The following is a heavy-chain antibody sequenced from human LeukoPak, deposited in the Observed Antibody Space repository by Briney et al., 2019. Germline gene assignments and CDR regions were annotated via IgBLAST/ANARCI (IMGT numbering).Heavy chain of an antibody. CDR2: IYYSGST. CDR3: ARVWYYYDSSGLNWFDP. Sequence: SETLSLTCTVSGGSISSYYWSWIRQPPGKGLEWIGDIYYSGSTNYNPSLKSRVTISVDTSKNQFSLKLSSVTAADTAVYYCARVWYYYDSSGLNWFDPWGQGTLVTVSS. V-gene: IGHV4-59*12. CDR1: GGSISSYY. D-gene: IGHD3-22*01. J-gene: IGHJ5*02.